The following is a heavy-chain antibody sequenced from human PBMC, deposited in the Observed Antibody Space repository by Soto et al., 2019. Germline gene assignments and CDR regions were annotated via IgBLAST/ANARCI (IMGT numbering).Heavy chain of an antibody. V-gene: IGHV3-9*01. CDR1: GFTFHDYV. J-gene: IGHJ3*02. CDR3: AKRQGNWYDGDGFDI. Sequence: EVQLVESGGGLVQPGRSLRLSCAASGFTFHDYVMHWVRQAPGKGLEWVSGISYNSGSIGYADSVKGRFTISRDNAKNSLYLQMNSLRAEDTALYYCAKRQGNWYDGDGFDIWGQGTMVTVSS. D-gene: IGHD1-1*01. CDR2: ISYNSGSI.